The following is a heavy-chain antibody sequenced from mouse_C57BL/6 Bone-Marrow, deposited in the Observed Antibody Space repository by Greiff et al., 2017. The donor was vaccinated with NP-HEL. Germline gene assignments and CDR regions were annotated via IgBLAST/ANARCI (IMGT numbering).Heavy chain of an antibody. CDR3: ARHYYSNYIDY. V-gene: IGHV5-6*01. D-gene: IGHD2-5*01. CDR2: ISSGGSYT. J-gene: IGHJ2*01. CDR1: GFTFSSYC. Sequence: EVQLQESGGDLVKPGGSLKLSCAASGFTFSSYCMSWVRQTPDKSLEWVATISSGGSYTYYTDSVTGRFTISRDNAKNTLYLHMSSLKSEDTAMYYCARHYYSNYIDYWGQGTTLTVSS.